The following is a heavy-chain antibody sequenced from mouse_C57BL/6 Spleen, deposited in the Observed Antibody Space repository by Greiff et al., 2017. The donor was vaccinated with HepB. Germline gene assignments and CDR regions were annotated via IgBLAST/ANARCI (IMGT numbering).Heavy chain of an antibody. CDR1: GKTFTNYY. CDR3: ARSIDYYGSSYDAMDY. CDR2: INPNNGGT. J-gene: IGHJ4*01. D-gene: IGHD1-1*01. Sequence: VQLQQSGPELVKPGASVKISCKASGKTFTNYYRNGWKRSHGRSLEWIGDINPNNGGTSYNQKFKGKATLTVDKSSSTAYMELRSLTSEDSAVYYCARSIDYYGSSYDAMDYWGQGTSVTVSS. V-gene: IGHV1-26*01.